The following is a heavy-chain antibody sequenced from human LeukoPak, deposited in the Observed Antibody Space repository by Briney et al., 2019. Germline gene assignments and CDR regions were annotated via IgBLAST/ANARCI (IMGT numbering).Heavy chain of an antibody. D-gene: IGHD3-22*01. CDR3: ATYYYDTSEVLDY. Sequence: SVKVSCKACGGTFDRIGITWLRQGPGHGLDWMGRIIPILGVANYPQKFQDRVTITADKSTTTVYMQLSSLRSEDTAVYYCATYYYDTSEVLDYWGQGTLITVSS. V-gene: IGHV1-69*04. J-gene: IGHJ4*02. CDR1: GGTFDRIG. CDR2: IIPILGVA.